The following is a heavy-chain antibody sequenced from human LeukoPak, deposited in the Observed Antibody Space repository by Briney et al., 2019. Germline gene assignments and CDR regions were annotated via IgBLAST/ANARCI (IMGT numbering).Heavy chain of an antibody. CDR2: ISSSGSTI. Sequence: GGSLRLSCAASGFTFSDYYMSWIRQAPGKGLEWVSYISSSGSTIYYADSVKGRFTISRDNAKNSLYLQMNSLRAEDTAVYYCARAWGIVVPAAMNYNYGMDVWGQGTTVTVSS. J-gene: IGHJ6*02. CDR1: GFTFSDYY. CDR3: ARAWGIVVPAAMNYNYGMDV. V-gene: IGHV3-11*01. D-gene: IGHD2-2*01.